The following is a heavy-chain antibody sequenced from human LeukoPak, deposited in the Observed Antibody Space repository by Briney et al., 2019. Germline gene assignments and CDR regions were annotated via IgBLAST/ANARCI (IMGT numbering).Heavy chain of an antibody. J-gene: IGHJ4*02. CDR1: GFTFDDYA. Sequence: GGSLRLSCAASGFTFDDYAMHWVRQAPGMGLEWVSPISGDSDYTYYADSVKGRFTISRDNSKNSLYLQMNTLRTEDNALYYCAKGHGSRTGDFEYWGQGTLVTVSS. D-gene: IGHD3-10*01. CDR3: AKGHGSRTGDFEY. CDR2: ISGDSDYT. V-gene: IGHV3-43*02.